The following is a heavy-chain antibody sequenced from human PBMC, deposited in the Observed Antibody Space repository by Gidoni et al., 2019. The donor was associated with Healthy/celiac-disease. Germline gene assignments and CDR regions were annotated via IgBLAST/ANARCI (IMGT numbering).Heavy chain of an antibody. CDR1: GFTFSSSG. Sequence: QVQLVESGGGVVQPGRSLRLSCAASGFTFSSSGLHWVRQAPGKGLEWVAVIWYDGSNKYYADSVKGRFTISRDNSKNTLYLQMNSLRAEDTAVYYCARLNYGDYEGGGAVWVNFDYWGQGTLVTVSS. D-gene: IGHD4-17*01. V-gene: IGHV3-33*01. CDR3: ARLNYGDYEGGGAVWVNFDY. J-gene: IGHJ4*02. CDR2: IWYDGSNK.